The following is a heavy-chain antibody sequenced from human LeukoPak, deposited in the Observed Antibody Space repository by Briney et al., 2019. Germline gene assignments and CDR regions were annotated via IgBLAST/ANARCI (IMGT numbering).Heavy chain of an antibody. CDR1: GFTFSSYW. CDR3: ARDVPGQLGGLDH. V-gene: IGHV3-74*01. D-gene: IGHD6-6*01. CDR2: ITSDGSIT. J-gene: IGHJ4*02. Sequence: GGSLRLSCAASGFTFSSYWMHWVRQAPGKGLVWVSRITSDGSITTYADSVKGRFTITRDNARNTVYVQMNNLRAEDTAVYYCARDVPGQLGGLDHWGQGTLVTVSS.